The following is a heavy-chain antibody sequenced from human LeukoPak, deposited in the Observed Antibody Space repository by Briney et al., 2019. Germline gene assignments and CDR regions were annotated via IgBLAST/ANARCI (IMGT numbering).Heavy chain of an antibody. CDR2: IYHSGGT. Sequence: TSQTLSLTCAVSGGSISSGGYSWSGIRQPPGKGLEWIGYIYHSGGTYYNPSLKSRVTISVDRSKNQFSLKLSSVTAADTAVYYCARAPWGYYYGMDVWGQGTTVTVSS. D-gene: IGHD7-27*01. J-gene: IGHJ6*02. CDR1: GGSISSGGYS. CDR3: ARAPWGYYYGMDV. V-gene: IGHV4-30-2*01.